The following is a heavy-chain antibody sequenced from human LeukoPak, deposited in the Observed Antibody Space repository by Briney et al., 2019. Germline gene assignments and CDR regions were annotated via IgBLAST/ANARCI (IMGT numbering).Heavy chain of an antibody. CDR2: ISSSGSYI. Sequence: GGSLRLSCAASGFTFSSYSMNWVRQAPGKGLEWVSSISSSGSYIYYADSVKGRFTISRDNAKNSLYLQMNSLRAEDTAVYYCARDVANFWFDPWGQGTLVTVSS. J-gene: IGHJ5*02. V-gene: IGHV3-21*01. D-gene: IGHD2-15*01. CDR1: GFTFSSYS. CDR3: ARDVANFWFDP.